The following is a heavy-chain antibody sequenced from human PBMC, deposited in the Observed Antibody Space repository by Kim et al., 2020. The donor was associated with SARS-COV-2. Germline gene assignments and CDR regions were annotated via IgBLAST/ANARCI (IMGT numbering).Heavy chain of an antibody. CDR3: ARGYYDSSANYGYYYYGMDV. V-gene: IGHV3-74*03. CDR1: GFTFSRYW. CDR2: INSDGSNT. Sequence: GGSLRLSCAASGFTFSRYWMYWIRQAPGKGLVWVSRINSDGSNTAYADSVKGRFTISRDNAKNTLYLQMNSLRAEDTAVYQCARGYYDSSANYGYYYYGMDVWGQGTTVTVSS. D-gene: IGHD3-22*01. J-gene: IGHJ6*02.